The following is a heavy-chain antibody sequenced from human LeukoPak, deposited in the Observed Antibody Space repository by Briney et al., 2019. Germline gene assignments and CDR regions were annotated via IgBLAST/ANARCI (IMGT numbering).Heavy chain of an antibody. Sequence: ASVKVSCKASGFTFTSSAVQWVRQARGQRLEWMGWINPNSGGTNYAQKFQGRVTMTRDTSISTAYMELSRLRSDDTAVYYCARVTRGRELHPTYYWGQGTLVTVSS. CDR3: ARVTRGRELHPTYY. CDR2: INPNSGGT. D-gene: IGHD1-26*01. V-gene: IGHV1-2*02. CDR1: GFTFTSSA. J-gene: IGHJ4*02.